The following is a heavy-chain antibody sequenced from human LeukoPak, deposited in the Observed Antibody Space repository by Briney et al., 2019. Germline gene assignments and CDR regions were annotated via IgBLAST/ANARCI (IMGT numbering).Heavy chain of an antibody. V-gene: IGHV4-39*01. D-gene: IGHD1-26*01. CDR1: GGSISSSNYY. CDR2: LYYSGST. CDR3: AIRGGNYFPFDY. J-gene: IGHJ4*02. Sequence: SETLSLTCTVSGGSISSSNYYWGWIRQPPRKGLEWIGSLYYSGSTYYNPSLKSRVTISVDTSKNQFSLKLSSVTAADTAVYYCAIRGGNYFPFDYWGQGTLVTVSS.